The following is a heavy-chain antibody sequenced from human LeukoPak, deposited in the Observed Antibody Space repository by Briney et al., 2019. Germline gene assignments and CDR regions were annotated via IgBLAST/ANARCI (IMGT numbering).Heavy chain of an antibody. D-gene: IGHD5-12*01. CDR1: GYTFTNYY. CDR2: INTNTGTP. J-gene: IGHJ4*02. CDR3: VRQYSGYESLYFDS. V-gene: IGHV7-4-1*02. Sequence: ASVKVSCKASGYTFTNYYIHWVRQAPGQGLEWMGWINTNTGTPTYAQGFTGRFVFSLDSSVSTAYLQISSLKAEDIAVYYCVRQYSGYESLYFDSWGRGTLVTVSS.